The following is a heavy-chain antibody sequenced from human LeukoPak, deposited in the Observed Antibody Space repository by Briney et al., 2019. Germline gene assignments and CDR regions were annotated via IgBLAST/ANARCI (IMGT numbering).Heavy chain of an antibody. V-gene: IGHV3-30-3*01. CDR2: ISYDGSNK. CDR1: GFTFSSYA. Sequence: GGSLRLSCAASGFTFSSYAMHWVRQAPGKGLEWVAGISYDGSNKYYADSVKGRFTISRDNSKNTLYLQMNSLRAEDTAVYYCAREIGAYYYDSTHDAFDIWGQGTMVTVSS. CDR3: AREIGAYYYDSTHDAFDI. D-gene: IGHD3-22*01. J-gene: IGHJ3*02.